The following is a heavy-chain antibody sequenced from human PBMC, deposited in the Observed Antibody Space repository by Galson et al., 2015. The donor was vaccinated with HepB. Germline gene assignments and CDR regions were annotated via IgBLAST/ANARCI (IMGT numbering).Heavy chain of an antibody. Sequence: SLRLSCAASGFIFSNYWMSWVRQAPGKGLEWVANIKHDGTETFYEDSVKGRFTVSRDNAKNSLFLQINSPRAEDTAVYYCARDDEDQEKGTFDIWGQGTKVTVSS. D-gene: IGHD2-2*01. CDR3: ARDDEDQEKGTFDI. CDR2: IKHDGTET. J-gene: IGHJ3*02. V-gene: IGHV3-7*01. CDR1: GFIFSNYW.